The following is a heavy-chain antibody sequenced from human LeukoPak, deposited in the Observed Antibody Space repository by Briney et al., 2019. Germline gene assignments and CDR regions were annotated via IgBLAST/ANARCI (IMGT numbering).Heavy chain of an antibody. CDR1: GGTFSSYA. D-gene: IGHD3-10*01. CDR2: IIPIFGTA. V-gene: IGHV1-69*13. Sequence: SVKVSCKASGGTFSSYAISWVRQAPGQGLEWMGGIIPIFGTANYAQKFQGRVTITADESTSTAYMELSSLRSEDTAVYYCARGNYYGSGNYYYYYYMDVWGKGTTVTISS. CDR3: ARGNYYGSGNYYYYYYMDV. J-gene: IGHJ6*03.